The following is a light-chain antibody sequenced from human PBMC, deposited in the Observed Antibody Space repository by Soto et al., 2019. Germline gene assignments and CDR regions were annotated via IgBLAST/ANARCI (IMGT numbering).Light chain of an antibody. J-gene: IGKJ4*01. Sequence: EIVMTQSPVTLSASPGERVTLSCRTNKSISSNLAWYQQKPGQAPRLLISGFSTRASGVPDRFSGSGSVADFTLNVSSLEPEDFAIYYWQQRTRLTFGGVTKVDIK. CDR1: KSISSN. CDR2: GFS. CDR3: QQRTRLT. V-gene: IGKV3-15*01.